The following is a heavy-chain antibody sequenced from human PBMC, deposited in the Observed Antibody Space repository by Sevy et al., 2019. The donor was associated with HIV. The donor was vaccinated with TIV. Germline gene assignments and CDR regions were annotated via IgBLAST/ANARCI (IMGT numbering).Heavy chain of an antibody. Sequence: GGSLRLSCAASGFTFSSYWMHWVRQAPGKGLVWVSRINSDGSSTSYADSVKGRFNISRDNAKNTLYLQMNSLRAEDTAVYYCARHYGYSSSWFYGMDVWGQGTTVTVSS. CDR3: ARHYGYSSSWFYGMDV. CDR2: INSDGSST. J-gene: IGHJ6*02. D-gene: IGHD6-13*01. CDR1: GFTFSSYW. V-gene: IGHV3-74*01.